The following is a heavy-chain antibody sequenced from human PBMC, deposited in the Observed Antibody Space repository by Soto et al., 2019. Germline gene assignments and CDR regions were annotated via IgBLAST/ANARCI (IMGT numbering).Heavy chain of an antibody. J-gene: IGHJ4*02. CDR3: TTALRPKHNPIDY. Sequence: EVQLVESGGGLVKPGGSLRLSCAASGFTFSNAWMNWVRQAPGKGLEWVGRIKSKTDGGTTDYAAPVKGRFTISRDDSKNTLYLQMNSLKTEDTAVYYCTTALRPKHNPIDYWGQGTLVTVSS. CDR2: IKSKTDGGTT. V-gene: IGHV3-15*07. CDR1: GFTFSNAW. D-gene: IGHD2-21*01.